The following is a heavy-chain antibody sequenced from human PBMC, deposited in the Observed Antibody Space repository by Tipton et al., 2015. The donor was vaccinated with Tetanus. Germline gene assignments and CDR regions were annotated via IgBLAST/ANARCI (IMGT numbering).Heavy chain of an antibody. J-gene: IGHJ4*02. V-gene: IGHV3-7*03. Sequence: SLRLSCSVSGFLFSSYTMNWVRQAPGKGLEWVANINRDGSETYYVDSVKGRFTISRDNAKNLLHLQMNSLRAEDTAVYYCAAEVSAGYWGQGTLVTVSS. CDR2: INRDGSET. D-gene: IGHD4/OR15-4a*01. CDR1: GFLFSSYT. CDR3: AAEVSAGY.